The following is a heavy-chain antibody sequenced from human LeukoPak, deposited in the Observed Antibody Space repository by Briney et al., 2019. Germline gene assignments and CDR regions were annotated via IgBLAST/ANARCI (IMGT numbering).Heavy chain of an antibody. J-gene: IGHJ4*02. CDR1: GFTFSSYS. CDR3: ARALNLLDPVTLDY. Sequence: GGSLRLSCAASGFTFSSYSMNWVRQAPGKGLEWVSYISRSSGTIYYADSVKGRFTISRDNAKNPLYLQMNSLRAEDTAVYYCARALNLLDPVTLDYWGQGTLVTVSS. D-gene: IGHD1-1*01. CDR2: ISRSSGTI. V-gene: IGHV3-48*01.